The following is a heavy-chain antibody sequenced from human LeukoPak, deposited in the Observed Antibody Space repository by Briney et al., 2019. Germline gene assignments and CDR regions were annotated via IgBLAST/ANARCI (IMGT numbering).Heavy chain of an antibody. CDR3: TRDHCTSINCYEYNYYGMDV. CDR1: GYTFAAYY. Sequence: SGEVFCKASGYTFAAYYIHWVRRTPGQRREWIGWTNPNNGGTESAQKFQGRVTMTRDTSISTAYMELSRLRSDDTTVYYCTRDHCTSINCYEYNYYGMDVWGQGTTVTVSS. CDR2: TNPNNGGT. J-gene: IGHJ6*02. V-gene: IGHV1-2*02. D-gene: IGHD2-2*01.